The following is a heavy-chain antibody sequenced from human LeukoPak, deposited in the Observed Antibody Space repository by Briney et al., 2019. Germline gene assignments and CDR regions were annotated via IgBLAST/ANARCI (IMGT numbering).Heavy chain of an antibody. Sequence: SVTVSCTASGGTFSSYAISWVRQAPGQGLEWMGGIIPIFGTANYAQKFQGRVTITADESTSTAYMELSSLRSEDTAVYYCARRLGYCSSTSCPWGYWGQGTLVTVSS. CDR2: IIPIFGTA. CDR3: ARRLGYCSSTSCPWGY. V-gene: IGHV1-69*01. CDR1: GGTFSSYA. D-gene: IGHD2-2*01. J-gene: IGHJ4*02.